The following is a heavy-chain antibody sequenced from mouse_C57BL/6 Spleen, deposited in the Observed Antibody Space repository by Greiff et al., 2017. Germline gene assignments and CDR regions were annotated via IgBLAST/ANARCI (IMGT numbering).Heavy chain of an antibody. J-gene: IGHJ1*03. V-gene: IGHV1-82*01. CDR1: GYAFSSSW. Sequence: QVQLKESGPELVKPGASVKISCKASGYAFSSSWMNWVKQRPGKGLEWIGRIYPGDGDTNYNGKFKGKATLTADKSSSTAYMQLSSLTSEDSAVYFCARPLLGEYFDVWGTGTTVTVSS. CDR2: IYPGDGDT. D-gene: IGHD2-10*01. CDR3: ARPLLGEYFDV.